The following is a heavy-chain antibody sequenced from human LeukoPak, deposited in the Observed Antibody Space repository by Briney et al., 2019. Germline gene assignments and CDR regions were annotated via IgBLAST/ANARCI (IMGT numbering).Heavy chain of an antibody. V-gene: IGHV7-4-1*02. D-gene: IGHD5-18*01. Sequence: ASVKVSCKAFGYTFTNYAMNWVRQAPGQGLEWMGWINTNTGNPTYAQGFTGRFVFSLDTSVSTAYLQISSLKAEDTAMYYCVRDLLDTAMVPDYWGQGTLVTVSS. CDR2: INTNTGNP. J-gene: IGHJ4*02. CDR1: GYTFTNYA. CDR3: VRDLLDTAMVPDY.